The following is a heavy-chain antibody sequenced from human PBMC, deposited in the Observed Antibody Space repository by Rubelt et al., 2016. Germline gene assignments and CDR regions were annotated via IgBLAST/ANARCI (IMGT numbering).Heavy chain of an antibody. Sequence: KGLEWVAVISYDGSNKYYTDSVRGRFTISRDDSNKMLYLQMNSLRAEDTALYYCARFADYGRREHGMDVWGQGTTVTASS. J-gene: IGHJ6*02. CDR2: ISYDGSNK. D-gene: IGHD4-17*01. V-gene: IGHV3-30*03. CDR3: ARFADYGRREHGMDV.